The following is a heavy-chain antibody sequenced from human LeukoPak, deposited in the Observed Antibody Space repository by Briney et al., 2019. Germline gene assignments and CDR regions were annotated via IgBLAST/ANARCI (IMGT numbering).Heavy chain of an antibody. CDR2: IYYSGST. CDR1: GGSISSYY. Sequence: PSETLSLTCTVSGGSISSYYWSWIRQPPGKGLEWIGYIYYSGSTNYNPSLKSRVTISVDTSKNQFSLKLSSVTAADTAVYYCARGLAAAGYYYYYYMDVRGKGTTVTVSS. CDR3: ARGLAAAGYYYYYYMDV. D-gene: IGHD6-13*01. J-gene: IGHJ6*03. V-gene: IGHV4-59*01.